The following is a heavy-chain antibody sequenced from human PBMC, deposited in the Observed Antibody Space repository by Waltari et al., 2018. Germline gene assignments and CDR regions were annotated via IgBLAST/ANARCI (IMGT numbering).Heavy chain of an antibody. D-gene: IGHD3-10*01. V-gene: IGHV1-69*02. CDR2: IMPDISET. Sequence: QVQLVRSGAEAKKPGSSVRVSSRASGRTFTSNSVNWVRQAPGKGLEWMGRIMPDISETKYAVKYQGRITITADKSTGTVYMELSSLRSDDTAVYYCAGGDGGYYYYKMDVWGQGTTVTVSS. J-gene: IGHJ6*03. CDR3: AGGDGGYYYYKMDV. CDR1: GRTFTSNS.